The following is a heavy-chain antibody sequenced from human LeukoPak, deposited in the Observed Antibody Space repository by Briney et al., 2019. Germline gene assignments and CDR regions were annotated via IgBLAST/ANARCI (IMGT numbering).Heavy chain of an antibody. J-gene: IGHJ4*02. D-gene: IGHD6-13*01. V-gene: IGHV3-23*01. CDR2: ISNSGGST. CDR3: TTEAAGIYFDY. CDR1: GFIFSSYA. Sequence: GGSLRLSCAASGFIFSSYAMSWVRQAPGKGLEWVSTISNSGGSTYYADSVKGRLTISRDNSKNTLYLQMNSLKTEDTAVYYCTTEAAGIYFDYWGQGTLVTVSS.